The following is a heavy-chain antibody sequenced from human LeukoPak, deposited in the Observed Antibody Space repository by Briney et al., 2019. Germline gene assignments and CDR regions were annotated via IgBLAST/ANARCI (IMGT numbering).Heavy chain of an antibody. V-gene: IGHV3-23*01. Sequence: AGGSLRLSCAASGFTFSDSWMSWVRQAPGKGLEWVSAISGSGGSTYYADSVKGRFTISRDNSKNTLYLQMNSLRAEDTAVYYCAKGEWEPIDYWGQGTLVTVSS. CDR2: ISGSGGST. CDR3: AKGEWEPIDY. CDR1: GFTFSDSW. J-gene: IGHJ4*02. D-gene: IGHD1-26*01.